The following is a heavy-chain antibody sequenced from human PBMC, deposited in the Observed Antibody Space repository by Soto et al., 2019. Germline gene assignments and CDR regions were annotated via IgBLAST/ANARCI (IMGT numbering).Heavy chain of an antibody. CDR2: ISAYNGNT. CDR3: ARGTGGYYEFGWFDP. CDR1: GYTFTSYG. J-gene: IGHJ5*02. V-gene: IGHV1-18*01. D-gene: IGHD3-22*01. Sequence: ASVKVSCKASGYTFTSYGISWVRQAPGQGLEWMGWISAYNGNTNYAQKLQGRVTMTTDTSTSTAYMELRSLRSDDTAVYYCARGTGGYYEFGWFDPWGQGTLVTVSS.